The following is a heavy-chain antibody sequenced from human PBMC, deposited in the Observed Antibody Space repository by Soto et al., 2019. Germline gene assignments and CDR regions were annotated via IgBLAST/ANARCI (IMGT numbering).Heavy chain of an antibody. Sequence: QVQLVESGGGVVQPGRSLRLSFAASGFTFSSYGMHWVRQAPGKGLEWVAVISYDGSNKYYADSVKGRFTISRDNSKNTLYLQMNSLRAEDTAVYYCAKVIGSGWDIRYYGMDVWGQGTTVTVSS. CDR2: ISYDGSNK. CDR1: GFTFSSYG. CDR3: AKVIGSGWDIRYYGMDV. J-gene: IGHJ6*02. V-gene: IGHV3-30*18. D-gene: IGHD6-19*01.